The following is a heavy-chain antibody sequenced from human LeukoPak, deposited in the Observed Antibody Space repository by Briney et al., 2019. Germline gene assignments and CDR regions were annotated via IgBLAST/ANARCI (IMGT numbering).Heavy chain of an antibody. CDR2: INPNSGGT. J-gene: IGHJ4*02. Sequence: GASVKVSCKASGYTFTGYYMLWVRQAPGQGLEWMGRINPNSGGTNYAQKFQGRVTMTRDTSISTAYMELSRLRSDDTAVYYCARGGPGGSGSYYNIDYWGQGTLVTVSS. V-gene: IGHV1-2*06. CDR1: GYTFTGYY. CDR3: ARGGPGGSGSYYNIDY. D-gene: IGHD3-10*01.